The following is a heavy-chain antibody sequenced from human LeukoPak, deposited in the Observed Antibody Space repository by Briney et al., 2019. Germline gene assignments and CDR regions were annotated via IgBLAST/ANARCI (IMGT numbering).Heavy chain of an antibody. V-gene: IGHV1-69*13. CDR2: IIPIFGTA. J-gene: IGHJ5*02. D-gene: IGHD1-26*01. CDR3: ARDRDSGSYLYWFDP. CDR1: GGTFSSYA. Sequence: EASVKVSCKASGGTFSSYAISWVRQAPGQGLEWMGGIIPIFGTANYAQKFQGRVTITADESTSTAYMELSSLRSEDTAVYYCARDRDSGSYLYWFDPWGQGTLVTVSS.